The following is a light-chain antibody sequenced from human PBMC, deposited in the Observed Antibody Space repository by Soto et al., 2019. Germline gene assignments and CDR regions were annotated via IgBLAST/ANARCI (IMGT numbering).Light chain of an antibody. Sequence: QSVLTQPPSASGTPGQWVTISCSGSTSNVGTNSVSWFQHLPGTAPKLLMYNNNQRPSGVPDRFSGSKSGTSASLAISGLQSEDEADYYCGAWDASLNGYVFGSGTKLTVL. CDR1: TSNVGTNS. V-gene: IGLV1-44*01. CDR3: GAWDASLNGYV. CDR2: NNN. J-gene: IGLJ1*01.